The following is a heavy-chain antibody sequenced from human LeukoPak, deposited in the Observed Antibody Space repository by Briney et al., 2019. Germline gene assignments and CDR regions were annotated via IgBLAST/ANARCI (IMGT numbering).Heavy chain of an antibody. CDR2: ISSSGSTI. D-gene: IGHD2-2*01. J-gene: IGHJ4*02. Sequence: GGSLRLSCAASGFTFSSYSMNWVRQAPGKGLEWVSYISSSGSTIYYADSVKGRFTISRDNAKNSLYLQMNSLRAEDTAVYYCATYCSSTSCPNFDYWGQGTLVTVSS. CDR3: ATYCSSTSCPNFDY. V-gene: IGHV3-48*04. CDR1: GFTFSSYS.